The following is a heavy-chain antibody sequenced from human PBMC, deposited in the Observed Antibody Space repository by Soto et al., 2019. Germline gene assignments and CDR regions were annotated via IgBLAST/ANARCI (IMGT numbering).Heavy chain of an antibody. D-gene: IGHD3-16*01. CDR3: ARGPTPRIMIPFGGVDY. Sequence: ASVKVSCKASGYTFTGYYMHWVRQAPGQGLEWMGWINPNSGGTKYAQKFQGRVTMTRDTSISTAYMELSRLRSDDTAVYYCARGPTPRIMIPFGGVDYWGQGTLVTVSS. CDR1: GYTFTGYY. J-gene: IGHJ4*02. V-gene: IGHV1-2*02. CDR2: INPNSGGT.